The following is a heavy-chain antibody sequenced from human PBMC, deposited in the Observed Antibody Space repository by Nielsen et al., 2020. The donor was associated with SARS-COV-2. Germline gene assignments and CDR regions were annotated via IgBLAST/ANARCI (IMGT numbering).Heavy chain of an antibody. J-gene: IGHJ5*02. D-gene: IGHD3-10*01. Sequence: ASVKVSCKASGYTFTGHYMHWMRQAPGQGPEWMGRVNPNSGATNYAQKFQGRVTLTRDTSINTTYMELNRLTSDDTAVYYCAGVRSSSGIWFDPWGQGTLVVVSS. CDR3: AGVRSSSGIWFDP. CDR2: VNPNSGAT. CDR1: GYTFTGHY. V-gene: IGHV1-2*06.